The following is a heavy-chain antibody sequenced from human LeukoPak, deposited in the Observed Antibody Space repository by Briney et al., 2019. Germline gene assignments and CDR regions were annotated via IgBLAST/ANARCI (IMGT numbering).Heavy chain of an antibody. J-gene: IGHJ6*04. Sequence: TSETLSLTCAVYGGSFSGYYWSWIRQPPGKGLEWIGAINHSGSTKYNPSLKSRVTMSVDTSKNQFSLKLSSVTAADTAVYYCAGVLPVGGRDLYYYYYGMDVWGKGTTVTVSS. CDR1: GGSFSGYY. CDR3: AGVLPVGGRDLYYYYYGMDV. V-gene: IGHV4-34*01. CDR2: INHSGST. D-gene: IGHD3-16*01.